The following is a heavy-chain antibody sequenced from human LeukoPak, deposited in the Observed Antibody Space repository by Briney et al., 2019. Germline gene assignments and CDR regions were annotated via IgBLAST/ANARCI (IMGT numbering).Heavy chain of an antibody. CDR3: ASRGICSGGSCFLTDYYYYMDV. D-gene: IGHD2-15*01. J-gene: IGHJ6*03. CDR2: ISSSSTI. V-gene: IGHV3-48*03. Sequence: PGGSLRLSCAASGFTFSSYEMNWVRQAPGKGLEWVSYISSSSTIYYADSVKGRFTISRDNAKNSLYLQMNSLRAEDTAVYYCASRGICSGGSCFLTDYYYYMDVWGKGTTVTVSS. CDR1: GFTFSSYE.